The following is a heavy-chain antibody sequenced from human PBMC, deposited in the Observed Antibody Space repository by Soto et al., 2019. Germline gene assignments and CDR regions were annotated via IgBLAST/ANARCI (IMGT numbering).Heavy chain of an antibody. CDR2: IYYSGST. D-gene: IGHD2-2*01. Sequence: PSETLSLTCPFSGCSIISGGYYWSWIRQHPGKGLEWIGYIYYSGSTYYNPSLKSRVTISVDTSKNQFSLKLSSVTAADTAVYYCARGGVPAAMSWFDPWGQGTLVTVSS. V-gene: IGHV4-31*03. J-gene: IGHJ5*02. CDR3: ARGGVPAAMSWFDP. CDR1: GCSIISGGYY.